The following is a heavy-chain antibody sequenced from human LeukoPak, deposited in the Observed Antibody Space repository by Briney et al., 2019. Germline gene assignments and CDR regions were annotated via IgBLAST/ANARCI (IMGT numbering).Heavy chain of an antibody. J-gene: IGHJ4*02. Sequence: SGGSLRLSCAASGFTFSSYAMSWVRQAPGKGLEWVSAISGSGGSTYYADSVKGRFTISRDNSKNTLYLQMNSLRAEDTAVYYCAKVIGSIVVVPAAVPWGGYYFDYWGQGTLVTVSS. CDR1: GFTFSSYA. D-gene: IGHD2-2*01. V-gene: IGHV3-23*01. CDR3: AKVIGSIVVVPAAVPWGGYYFDY. CDR2: ISGSGGST.